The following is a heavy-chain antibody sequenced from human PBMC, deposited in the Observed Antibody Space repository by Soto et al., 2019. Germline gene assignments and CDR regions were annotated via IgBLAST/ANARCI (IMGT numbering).Heavy chain of an antibody. CDR2: ISYDGSNK. V-gene: IGHV3-30-3*01. Sequence: GGSLRLSCAASGFTFSSYAMHWVRQAPGKGLEWVAVISYDGSNKYYADSVKGRFTISRDNSKNTLYLQMNSLRAEDTAVYYCARDYHSSSWSFDYWGQGTLVTAPQ. D-gene: IGHD6-13*01. CDR1: GFTFSSYA. CDR3: ARDYHSSSWSFDY. J-gene: IGHJ4*02.